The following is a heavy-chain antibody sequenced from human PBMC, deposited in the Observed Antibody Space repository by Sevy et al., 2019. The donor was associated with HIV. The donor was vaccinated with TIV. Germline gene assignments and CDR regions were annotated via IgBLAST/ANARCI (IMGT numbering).Heavy chain of an antibody. V-gene: IGHV3-64*02. J-gene: IGHJ4*02. Sequence: GGSLRLSCAASGFTFSSYVMHWARQAPGKGLESVSAIISTGGNTYYIDSVKGRFTISRDNSKNTLYLQMDSLRVEDMAVYYCVRRGTAGSYDYWGQGALVTVSS. D-gene: IGHD1-26*01. CDR1: GFTFSSYV. CDR2: IISTGGNT. CDR3: VRRGTAGSYDY.